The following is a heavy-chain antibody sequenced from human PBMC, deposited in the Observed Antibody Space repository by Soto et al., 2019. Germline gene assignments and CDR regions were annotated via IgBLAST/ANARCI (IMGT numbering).Heavy chain of an antibody. CDR1: GFTFSSYG. V-gene: IGHV3-30*18. D-gene: IGHD5-18*01. Sequence: PGGSLRLSCAASGFTFSSYGMHWVRQAPGKGLEWVAVISYDGSNKYYADSVKGRFTISRDNSKNTLYLQMNSLRAEDTAVYYCAKSPYSYGYDPWYFDLWGRGTLVTVSS. J-gene: IGHJ2*01. CDR2: ISYDGSNK. CDR3: AKSPYSYGYDPWYFDL.